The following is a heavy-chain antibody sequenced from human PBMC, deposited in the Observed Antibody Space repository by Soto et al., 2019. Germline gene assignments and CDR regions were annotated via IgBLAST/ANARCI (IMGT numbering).Heavy chain of an antibody. CDR1: GFSVSGNY. D-gene: IGHD3-10*01. CDR2: IYSGGSR. J-gene: IGHJ4*02. Sequence: GGSLRLSCEVSGFSVSGNYMSWVRQASGKGLDWVSVIYSGGSRYYADSVRGRFTISRDESQNTLYLQMNNLRAEDTAVYYCARSMMVRGVLFDLWGRGSLVTVSS. CDR3: ARSMMVRGVLFDL. V-gene: IGHV3-53*01.